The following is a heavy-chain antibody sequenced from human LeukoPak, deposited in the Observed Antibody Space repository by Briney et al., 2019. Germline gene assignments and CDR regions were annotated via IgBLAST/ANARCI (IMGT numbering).Heavy chain of an antibody. V-gene: IGHV4-34*01. CDR3: ARGGDFWSGYYRSYYFDY. J-gene: IGHJ4*02. CDR2: INHSGST. CDR1: GGSFSGYY. Sequence: PSETLSLTCAVYGGSFSGYYWSWIRQPPGKGLEWIGEINHSGSTNYNPSLKRRVTISVEKSKKQFSLKLRSVPAADTAVYYCARGGDFWSGYYRSYYFDYWGRGTLVTVSS. D-gene: IGHD3-3*01.